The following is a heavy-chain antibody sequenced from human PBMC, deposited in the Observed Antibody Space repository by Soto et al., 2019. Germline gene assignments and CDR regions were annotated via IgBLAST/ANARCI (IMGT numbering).Heavy chain of an antibody. V-gene: IGHV3-53*01. CDR1: GFTVINTY. CDR2: IYTGGSI. J-gene: IGHJ4*02. Sequence: PGGSLRLSCSASGFTVINTYMAWVRQAPGKGLEWVSTIYTGGSIYYADSVKGRFTISRDKSKNTLYLQMNNLSADDTAVYYCARLYDSSLDYWGQGTLVTVSS. D-gene: IGHD3-16*01. CDR3: ARLYDSSLDY.